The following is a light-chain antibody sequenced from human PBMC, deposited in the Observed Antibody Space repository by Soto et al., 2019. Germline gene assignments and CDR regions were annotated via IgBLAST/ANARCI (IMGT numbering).Light chain of an antibody. CDR1: SSDLGIYKL. J-gene: IGLJ2*01. V-gene: IGLV2-23*01. Sequence: QSVLTQPASVSGSPGPSITISCTGTSSDLGIYKLVSWYRQLPGKAPEVIVFESYKRPSGISSRFSGSKSGTTASLTISGLQADDEADYYCCSYAGGNTVVFGGGTQLTVL. CDR3: CSYAGGNTVV. CDR2: ESY.